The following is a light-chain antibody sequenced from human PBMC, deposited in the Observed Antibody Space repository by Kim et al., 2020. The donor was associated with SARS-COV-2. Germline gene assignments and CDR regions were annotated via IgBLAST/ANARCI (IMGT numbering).Light chain of an antibody. V-gene: IGLV10-54*01. CDR3: SAWDSSLNVAI. J-gene: IGLJ2*01. CDR2: SN. CDR1: IGNEGVEG. Sequence: ATLPCCSKIGNEGVEGGAWQQQQRRRHPNPLFSYSNNRPSGISERLSASRSGTTAFLTITGLQPEDEADYYCSAWDSSLNVAIFGGGTKLTVL.